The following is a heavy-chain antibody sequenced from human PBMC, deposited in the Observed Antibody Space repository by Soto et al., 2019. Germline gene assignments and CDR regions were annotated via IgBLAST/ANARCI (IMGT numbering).Heavy chain of an antibody. Sequence: AXGKGLEWVSYISSSGSTIYYADSVKGRFTISRDNAKNSLYLQMNSLRAEDTAVYYCARGSRLNYDFWSGYYPVPFSFDIWGQGTMVTVSS. V-gene: IGHV3-11*01. J-gene: IGHJ3*02. CDR3: ARGSRLNYDFWSGYYPVPFSFDI. D-gene: IGHD3-3*01. CDR2: ISSSGSTI.